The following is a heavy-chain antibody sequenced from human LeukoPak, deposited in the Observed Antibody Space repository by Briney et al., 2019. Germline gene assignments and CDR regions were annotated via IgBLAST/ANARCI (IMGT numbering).Heavy chain of an antibody. CDR1: ADIFSSYA. Sequence: ASVKVSCKTSADIFSSYAINWVRQAPGQGLEWMGWISAYNGNTNYAQKLQGRVTMTTDTSTSTAYMELRSLRSDDTAVYYCARDPDYDSSGYFDYWGQGTLVTVSS. D-gene: IGHD3-22*01. V-gene: IGHV1-18*01. CDR2: ISAYNGNT. CDR3: ARDPDYDSSGYFDY. J-gene: IGHJ4*02.